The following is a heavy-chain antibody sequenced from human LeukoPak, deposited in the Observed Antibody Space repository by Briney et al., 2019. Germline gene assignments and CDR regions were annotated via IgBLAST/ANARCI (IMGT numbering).Heavy chain of an antibody. CDR2: ISGSGGST. CDR1: GFTFSSYA. J-gene: IGHJ4*02. CDR3: AKDSRMATIVPYYFDY. V-gene: IGHV3-23*01. D-gene: IGHD5-24*01. Sequence: GGSLRLSCAASGFTFSSYAMSWVRQAPGKGLEWVSAISGSGGSTYYADSVKGRFTISRDNSKNTLYLQMNSLRAEDTAVYYCAKDSRMATIVPYYFDYWGQGTLVTVSS.